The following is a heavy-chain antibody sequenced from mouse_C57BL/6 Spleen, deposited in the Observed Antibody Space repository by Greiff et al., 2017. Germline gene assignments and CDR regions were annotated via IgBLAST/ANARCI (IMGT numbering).Heavy chain of an antibody. Sequence: EVKLLESGGGLVKPGGSLQLSCAASGFTFSDYGMHWVRQAPEKGLEWVAYISSGSSTIYYADTVKGRFTISRDKAKNTLFLQMTSLRSEDTAMYYCARSTMVTEDYFDYWGQGTTLTVSS. CDR3: ARSTMVTEDYFDY. CDR1: GFTFSDYG. CDR2: ISSGSSTI. V-gene: IGHV5-17*01. D-gene: IGHD2-2*01. J-gene: IGHJ2*01.